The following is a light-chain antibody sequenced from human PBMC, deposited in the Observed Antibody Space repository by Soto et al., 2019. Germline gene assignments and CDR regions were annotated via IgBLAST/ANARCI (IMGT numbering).Light chain of an antibody. J-gene: IGKJ5*01. CDR1: QSVGTK. CDR2: DAS. Sequence: DIVMTQSPATLSVSPGEGATLTCRASQSVGTKIAWYQQKPGQAPRLLIYDASTRATGVPPRFGDSGSGTDFTLTISSLQSEDFALYSCQQYNNRPPITFGQGTRLEIK. V-gene: IGKV3-15*01. CDR3: QQYNNRPPIT.